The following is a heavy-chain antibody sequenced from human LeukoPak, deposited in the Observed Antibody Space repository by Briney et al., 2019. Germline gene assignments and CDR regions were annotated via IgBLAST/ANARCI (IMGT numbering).Heavy chain of an antibody. CDR1: GYTFTGSY. D-gene: IGHD1-1*01. J-gene: IGHJ4*02. V-gene: IGHV1-2*02. CDR3: ARVVPLAQQRFDY. Sequence: ASVKVSCKASGYTFTGSYMHWVRQAPGQGLEWMGWINPNSGGTNYAQKFQGRVTMTRDTSISTAYMELSRLRSDDTAVYYCARVVPLAQQRFDYWGQGTLVTVSS. CDR2: INPNSGGT.